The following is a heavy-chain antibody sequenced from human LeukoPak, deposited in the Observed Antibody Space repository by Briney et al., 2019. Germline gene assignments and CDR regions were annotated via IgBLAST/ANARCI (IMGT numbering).Heavy chain of an antibody. V-gene: IGHV4-30-2*01. CDR2: IYHSGST. Sequence: XWIGXIYHSGSTYYTPSLKRPVTISVDRSKNQFSLKLSSVTAADTAVYYCARGGGLWFGELYFYFDYWGQGTLVTVSS. D-gene: IGHD3-10*01. CDR3: ARGGGLWFGELYFYFDY. J-gene: IGHJ4*02.